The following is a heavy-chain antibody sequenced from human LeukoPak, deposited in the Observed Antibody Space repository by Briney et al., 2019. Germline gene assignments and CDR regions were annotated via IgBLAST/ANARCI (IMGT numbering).Heavy chain of an antibody. J-gene: IGHJ4*02. Sequence: SLTHSPAASGFTSSTHSMNRIRQAPGHRQEWVSSISSSSRYIYYADSVKGRFTISRDNAKNSLYLQMNSLRTNDTYVYELARIGRGNDYYFDYWGQGTLVTVSS. CDR3: ARIGRGNDYYFDY. V-gene: IGHV3-21*01. CDR1: GFTSSTHS. D-gene: IGHD3-3*01. CDR2: ISSSSRYI.